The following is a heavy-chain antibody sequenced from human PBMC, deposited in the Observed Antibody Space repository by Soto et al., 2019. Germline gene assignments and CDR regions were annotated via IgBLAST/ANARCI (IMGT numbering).Heavy chain of an antibody. CDR3: ARGGQHGDYQIDY. CDR2: IRTDGVT. J-gene: IGHJ4*02. CDR1: GFILSVYD. V-gene: IGHV3-64D*08. Sequence: PGGSLRLSCSASGFILSVYDMYWVRQAPGKGLEYVSAIRTDGVTNYADSVKGRFTISRDTSKNTLNLQTSSLRPEDTAVYYCARGGQHGDYQIDYWGQGTLVTVSS. D-gene: IGHD4-17*01.